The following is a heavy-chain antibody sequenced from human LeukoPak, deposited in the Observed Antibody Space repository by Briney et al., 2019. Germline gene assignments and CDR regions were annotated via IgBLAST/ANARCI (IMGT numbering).Heavy chain of an antibody. J-gene: IGHJ4*02. CDR2: IHYSGST. D-gene: IGHD1-26*01. CDR3: ARMYSGTSYYFDY. Sequence: SETLSLTCTVSGGSIISYYWSWIRQPPGKGLEWIGYIHYSGSTKYNPSLKSRVTISVDTSNNHFSLKLSSVTAADTAVYYCARMYSGTSYYFDYWGQGTLVTVSS. V-gene: IGHV4-59*01. CDR1: GGSIISYY.